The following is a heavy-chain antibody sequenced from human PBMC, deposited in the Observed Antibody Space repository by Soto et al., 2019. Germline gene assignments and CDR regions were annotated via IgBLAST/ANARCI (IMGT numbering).Heavy chain of an antibody. CDR2: IIPILGIA. CDR1: GGTFSSYT. Sequence: QVQLVQSGAEVKKPGSSVKVSCKASGGTFSSYTISWVRQAPGPGLEWMGRIIPILGIANDAQKFQGRVTNTADKTTSTAYMELSSLRSEDTAVYYCAREGVNYYDSSGYFGVFDYWGQGTLVTVSS. J-gene: IGHJ4*02. D-gene: IGHD3-22*01. CDR3: AREGVNYYDSSGYFGVFDY. V-gene: IGHV1-69*08.